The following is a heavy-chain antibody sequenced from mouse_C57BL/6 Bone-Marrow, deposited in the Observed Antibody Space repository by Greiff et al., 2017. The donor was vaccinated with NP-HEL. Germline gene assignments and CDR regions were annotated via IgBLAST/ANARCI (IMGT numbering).Heavy chain of an antibody. J-gene: IGHJ1*03. CDR2: ISSGSSTI. V-gene: IGHV5-17*01. Sequence: EVMLVESGGGLVKPGGSLKLSCAASGFTFSDYGMHWVRQAPEKGLEWVAYISSGSSTIYYADTVKGRFTISRDNAKNTLFLQMTSLRSEDTAMYYCAREGGSRYFDVWGTGTTVTVSS. CDR1: GFTFSDYG. D-gene: IGHD1-1*02. CDR3: AREGGSRYFDV.